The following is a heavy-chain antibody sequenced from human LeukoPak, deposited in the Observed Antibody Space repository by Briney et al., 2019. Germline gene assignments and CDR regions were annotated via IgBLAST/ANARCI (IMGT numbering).Heavy chain of an antibody. Sequence: PGGSLRLSCSASGFTFTIYGMNWVRQAPGKGLEWVSGIGGSGTRTHYADSVKGRFTISRDNSKNTLYLQMDSLRDEDTAVYYCAKDSHWILFDDWGQGTLVTVSS. V-gene: IGHV3-23*01. J-gene: IGHJ4*02. CDR1: GFTFTIYG. D-gene: IGHD2-2*03. CDR2: IGGSGTRT. CDR3: AKDSHWILFDD.